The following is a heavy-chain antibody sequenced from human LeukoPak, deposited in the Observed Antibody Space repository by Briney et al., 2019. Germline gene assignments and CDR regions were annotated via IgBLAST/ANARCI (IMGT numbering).Heavy chain of an antibody. V-gene: IGHV4-31*03. CDR1: GGSISSGGYY. CDR2: IYYSGST. Sequence: SETLSLTCTVSGGSISSGGYYWSWIRQHPGKGLEWIGYIYYSGSTYYNPSLKSRITISVDTSKNQFSLRLSSVTAADTAVYYCATGAQFEPDYYYYYMDVWGKGTTVTVSS. D-gene: IGHD3-10*01. CDR3: ATGAQFEPDYYYYYMDV. J-gene: IGHJ6*03.